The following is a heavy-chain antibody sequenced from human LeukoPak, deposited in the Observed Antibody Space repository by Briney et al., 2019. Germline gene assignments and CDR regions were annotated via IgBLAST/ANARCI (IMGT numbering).Heavy chain of an antibody. CDR1: GGSISSSSYY. V-gene: IGHV4-39*07. Sequence: SETLSLTCTVSGGSISSSSYYWGWIRQPPGKGQEWIGSIYYSGSTYYNPSLKSRVTISADTSKNQLSLKVRSVTAADTAVYYCARGASITIFGVDISPGVWGKGTTVTVSS. CDR2: IYYSGST. D-gene: IGHD3-3*01. J-gene: IGHJ6*04. CDR3: ARGASITIFGVDISPGV.